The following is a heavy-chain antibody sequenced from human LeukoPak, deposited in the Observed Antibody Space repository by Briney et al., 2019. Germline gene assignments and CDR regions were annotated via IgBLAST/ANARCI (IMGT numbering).Heavy chain of an antibody. Sequence: SQTLSLTCTVSGGSISSGGYYWSWIRQHPGKGLEWIGYIYYSGSTYYNPSLKSRVTISVDTSKNQFSLKLSSVTAADTAVYYCARGYVESSGWSPNWFDPWGQGTLVTVSS. CDR2: IYYSGST. CDR1: GGSISSGGYY. V-gene: IGHV4-31*03. CDR3: ARGYVESSGWSPNWFDP. J-gene: IGHJ5*02. D-gene: IGHD6-19*01.